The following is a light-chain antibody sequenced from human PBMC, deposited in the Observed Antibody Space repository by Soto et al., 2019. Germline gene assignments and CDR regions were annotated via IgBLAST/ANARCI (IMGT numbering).Light chain of an antibody. Sequence: SALTQHPSVSGSPGQSVAISCTGTSSDVGSYNRVAWYQQPPGTAPKLMIYEVSNRPSGVPDRFSGSKSGNTASLTISGLQAEDEADYYCSSFTSSSTYVFGTGTKVTGL. J-gene: IGLJ1*01. V-gene: IGLV2-18*02. CDR2: EVS. CDR1: SSDVGSYNR. CDR3: SSFTSSSTYV.